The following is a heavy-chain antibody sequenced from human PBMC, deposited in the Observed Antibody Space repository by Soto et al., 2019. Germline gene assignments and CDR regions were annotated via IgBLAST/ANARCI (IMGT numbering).Heavy chain of an antibody. V-gene: IGHV5-51*01. CDR2: IYPGDSDT. CDR3: ARRYCSGGGCYLTRGPFDY. D-gene: IGHD2-15*01. J-gene: IGHJ4*02. CDR1: GYSFTSYW. Sequence: GASVKVSCKGSGYSFTSYWIGWVRQMPGKGLEWMGIIYPGDSDTRYSPSFQGQVTISADKSISTAYLQWSSLKASDTAMYYCARRYCSGGGCYLTRGPFDYWGQGTLVTVSS.